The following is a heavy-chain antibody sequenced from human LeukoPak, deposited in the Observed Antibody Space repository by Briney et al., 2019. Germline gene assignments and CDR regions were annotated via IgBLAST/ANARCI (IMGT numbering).Heavy chain of an antibody. V-gene: IGHV3-30*18. CDR2: ISYDGSNK. CDR1: GFTFSSYG. CDR3: ANGDYRALDY. D-gene: IGHD4-11*01. J-gene: IGHJ4*02. Sequence: GGSLRLSCAASGFTFSSYGMHWVRQAPGKGLEWVAVISYDGSNKYYADSVKGRFTISRDNSKNTLYLQMNSPRAEDTAVYYCANGDYRALDYWGQGTLVTVSS.